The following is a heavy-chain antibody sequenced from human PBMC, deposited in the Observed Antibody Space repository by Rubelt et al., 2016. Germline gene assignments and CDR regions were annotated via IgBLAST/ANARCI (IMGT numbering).Heavy chain of an antibody. CDR3: ARTHRYYSDY. CDR2: IYYSGST. Sequence: QVQLQESAPGLVKPSQTLSLTCTVSGGSISSGGYYWTWIRQHPGKGLEWIGYIYYSGSTYYNPSLKSRVTISVDTSKNQFSLKVYSVTAADTAVYYCARTHRYYSDYWGQGTLVTVSS. D-gene: IGHD1-14*01. V-gene: IGHV4-31*03. CDR1: GGSISSGGYY. J-gene: IGHJ4*02.